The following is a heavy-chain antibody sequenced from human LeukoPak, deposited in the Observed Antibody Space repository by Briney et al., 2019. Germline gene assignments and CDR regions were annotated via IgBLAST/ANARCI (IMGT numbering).Heavy chain of an antibody. CDR3: ARDREGYDYSGQGYYFDY. CDR2: INPNSGGT. Sequence: GASVKVSCKASGYTFTGYYMHWVRQAPGQGLEWMGWINPNSGGTNYAQKFQGRVTMTRDTSISTAYMELSRLRSDDTAVYYCARDREGYDYSGQGYYFDYWGQGTLVTVSS. J-gene: IGHJ4*02. CDR1: GYTFTGYY. D-gene: IGHD4-11*01. V-gene: IGHV1-2*02.